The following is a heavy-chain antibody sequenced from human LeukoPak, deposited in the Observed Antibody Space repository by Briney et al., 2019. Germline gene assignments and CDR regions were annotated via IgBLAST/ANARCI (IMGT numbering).Heavy chain of an antibody. CDR1: GFTFSSYA. J-gene: IGHJ1*01. Sequence: GGSLRLSCAASGFTFSSYAMSWVRQAPGKGLEWVSAISGSGGSTYYADSVKGRFTISRDNSKNTLYLQMNSLRAEDTAVYYCAKDRGYSSSWFEYFQHWGQGTLVTVSS. V-gene: IGHV3-23*01. CDR3: AKDRGYSSSWFEYFQH. D-gene: IGHD6-13*01. CDR2: ISGSGGST.